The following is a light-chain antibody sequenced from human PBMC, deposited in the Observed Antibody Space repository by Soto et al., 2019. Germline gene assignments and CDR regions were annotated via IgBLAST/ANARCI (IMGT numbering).Light chain of an antibody. Sequence: EIALTRSPGTLSLSPGERATLSCRASQSVTANYLAWYQQRPGQAPRLLIYAASIGATGVPDRFSGSGSGTDFTLTISRLEPEDFAVYYCLQYGVPLWTFGQGTTVEIK. CDR2: AAS. V-gene: IGKV3-20*01. CDR3: LQYGVPLWT. CDR1: QSVTANY. J-gene: IGKJ1*01.